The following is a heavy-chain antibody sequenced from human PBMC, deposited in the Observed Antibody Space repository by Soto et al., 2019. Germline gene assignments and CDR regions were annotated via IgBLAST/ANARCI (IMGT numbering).Heavy chain of an antibody. Sequence: QVQLVDSGGGVVQPGRSLGLSCAASGFTFSNYAMHWVRQAPGKGLEWVAVISYDGNNKYYADSVKGRFTISRDNSKNTLYLQMNSLRVEDTAVYYCARGILWFGGVNDPWGQGTLVTVSS. J-gene: IGHJ5*02. V-gene: IGHV3-30-3*01. D-gene: IGHD3-10*01. CDR3: ARGILWFGGVNDP. CDR1: GFTFSNYA. CDR2: ISYDGNNK.